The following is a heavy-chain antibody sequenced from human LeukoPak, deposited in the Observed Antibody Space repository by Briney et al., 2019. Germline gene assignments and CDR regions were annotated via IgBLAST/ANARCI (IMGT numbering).Heavy chain of an antibody. D-gene: IGHD2-15*01. CDR1: GGSVSSGSYY. J-gene: IGHJ4*02. Sequence: PSETLSLTCTVSGGSVSSGSYYWSWIRQPPGKGLEWIGFIYYTGSTNYNPSLKSRVTISVYTSKSQFSLKLSSVTAANTAVYYCARSAGLLDYWGQGTLVTVSS. CDR3: ARSAGLLDY. V-gene: IGHV4-61*01. CDR2: IYYTGST.